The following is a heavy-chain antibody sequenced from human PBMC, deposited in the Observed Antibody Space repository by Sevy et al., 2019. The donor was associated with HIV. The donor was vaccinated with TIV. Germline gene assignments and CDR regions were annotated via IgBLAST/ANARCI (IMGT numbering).Heavy chain of an antibody. Sequence: GESLKISCAASGFTFSGSAMHWVRQASGKGLEWVGRIRSKANSYATAYAASVKGRFTMSREDSKNTAYLQMNSLKTEDTAVYYCTRNGPWNYWGQWFDPWGQGTLVTVSS. D-gene: IGHD1-7*01. J-gene: IGHJ5*02. CDR1: GFTFSGSA. CDR2: IRSKANSYAT. V-gene: IGHV3-73*01. CDR3: TRNGPWNYWGQWFDP.